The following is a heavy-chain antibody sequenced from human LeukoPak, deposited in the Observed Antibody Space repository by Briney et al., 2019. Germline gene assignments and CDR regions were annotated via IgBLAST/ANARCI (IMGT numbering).Heavy chain of an antibody. D-gene: IGHD4-23*01. CDR1: GFTFSNYA. CDR3: AKDRAEWDGRWYSGGFDY. Sequence: PGGSLRLSCAASGFTFSNYAMSWVRQAPGKGLEWVSAISGRGRSTYYADSVKGRFTISRDNSKNTLYLRMNSLRAEDTAVYYCAKDRAEWDGRWYSGGFDYWGQGTLVTVSS. CDR2: ISGRGRST. V-gene: IGHV3-23*01. J-gene: IGHJ4*02.